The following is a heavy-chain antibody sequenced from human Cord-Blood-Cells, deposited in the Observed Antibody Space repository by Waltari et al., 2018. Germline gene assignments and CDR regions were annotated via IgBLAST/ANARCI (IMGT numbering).Heavy chain of an antibody. V-gene: IGHV3-30*02. Sequence: QVQLVESGGGVVQPGGSLRLSCAASGFTFSSYGMHWVRQAPGKGREWVAFIRYDGSNKYYADSVKGRFTIARDNSKNTLYLQMNSLRAEDTAVYYCAKDSGQQLDYWGQGTLVTVSS. CDR2: IRYDGSNK. D-gene: IGHD6-13*01. J-gene: IGHJ4*02. CDR3: AKDSGQQLDY. CDR1: GFTFSSYG.